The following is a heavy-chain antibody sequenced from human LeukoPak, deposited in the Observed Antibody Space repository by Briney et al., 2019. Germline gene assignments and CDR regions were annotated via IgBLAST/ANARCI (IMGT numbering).Heavy chain of an antibody. V-gene: IGHV1-69*13. Sequence: GASVKVSCKASGYTFTSYDINWVRQATGQGLEWMGGIIPIFGTANYAQKFQGRVTITADESTSTAYMELSSLRSEDTAVYYCARDRPGRYCSSTSCYAASPFDPWGQGTLVIVSS. D-gene: IGHD2-2*01. J-gene: IGHJ5*02. CDR1: GYTFTSYD. CDR3: ARDRPGRYCSSTSCYAASPFDP. CDR2: IIPIFGTA.